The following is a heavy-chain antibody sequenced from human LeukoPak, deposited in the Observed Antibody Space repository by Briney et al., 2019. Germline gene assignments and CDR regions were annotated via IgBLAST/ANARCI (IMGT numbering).Heavy chain of an antibody. CDR1: GFTFSIYS. V-gene: IGHV3-48*04. CDR2: IRWSGDTI. D-gene: IGHD1-20*01. CDR3: AKDVYNWIPLED. Sequence: PGGSLRLSCGASGFTFSIYSMNWVRQAPGRGLEWVAYIRWSGDTIYYADSVKGRFTISRDNAKNSLFLQMDSLGAGDTAIYYCAKDVYNWIPLEDWGRGTLVTVSS. J-gene: IGHJ4*02.